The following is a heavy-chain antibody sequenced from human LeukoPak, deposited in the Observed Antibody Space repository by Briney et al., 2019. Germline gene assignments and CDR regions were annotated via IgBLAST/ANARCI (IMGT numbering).Heavy chain of an antibody. J-gene: IGHJ4*02. CDR1: GFTLSSYA. D-gene: IGHD2-15*01. CDR3: AKAPVTTCSGAYCNPFDY. V-gene: IGHV3-23*01. Sequence: GGSLRLSCAASGFTLSSYAMNWVRQGPGKGLEWASAISVSGNTYHADSVKGRFTISRDSSKNTLYLQMNSLRAGDAAVYYCAKAPVTTCSGAYCNPFDYWSQGTLVTVSS. CDR2: ISVSGNT.